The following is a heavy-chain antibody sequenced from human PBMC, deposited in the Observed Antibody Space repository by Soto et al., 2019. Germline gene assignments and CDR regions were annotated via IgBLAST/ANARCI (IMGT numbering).Heavy chain of an antibody. Sequence: QVQLQEPGPRLVEPSQTLSLTCTVSGGSISSADYYWSWIRQPPGTGLEWIGHIYNTGSTYSNPSLQXRLTPSXXMSKNQFSLNLSSVTAADTAVYYCARGSSGDKVDYWGQGTLVTVSS. CDR1: GGSISSADYY. CDR3: ARGSSGDKVDY. D-gene: IGHD1-26*01. V-gene: IGHV4-30-4*01. J-gene: IGHJ4*02. CDR2: IYNTGST.